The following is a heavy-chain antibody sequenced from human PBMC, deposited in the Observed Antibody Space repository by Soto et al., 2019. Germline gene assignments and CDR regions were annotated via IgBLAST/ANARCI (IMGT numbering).Heavy chain of an antibody. D-gene: IGHD3-9*01. V-gene: IGHV1-69*13. J-gene: IGHJ4*02. CDR1: GGTFSNSV. CDR3: ARAPRLAGVTTYEHYFDV. CDR2: FIPIFDTP. Sequence: GASVHVSCKASGGTFSNSVISWVRQAPGQGLGWGGGFIPIFDTPNNAQKFQGRVTIVADESTSTGFMELTSLRSEDTAVYYGARAPRLAGVTTYEHYFDVWGQGTLVTVSS.